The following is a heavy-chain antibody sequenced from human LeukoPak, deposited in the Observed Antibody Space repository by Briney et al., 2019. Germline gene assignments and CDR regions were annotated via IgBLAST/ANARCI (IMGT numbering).Heavy chain of an antibody. V-gene: IGHV3-74*01. CDR1: EFAFSAYW. Sequence: GGSLRLSCAASEFAFSAYWMHWVRQAPGKGLVWVSRIRGDGSMTNYADSVKGRFTISRDNAKNTLYLQMNSLRLEDTAVYYCARENLAAAADYWGQGTVVTVSS. CDR2: IRGDGSMT. CDR3: ARENLAAAADY. D-gene: IGHD6-25*01. J-gene: IGHJ4*02.